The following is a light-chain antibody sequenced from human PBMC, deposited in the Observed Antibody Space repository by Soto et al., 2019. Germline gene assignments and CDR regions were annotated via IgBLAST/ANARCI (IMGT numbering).Light chain of an antibody. CDR3: YSYAGEYTHV. V-gene: IGLV2-11*01. Sequence: QSVLTQPRSVSGSPGQSVTISCTGTSSDVGRYNYVSWYQQHPGKAPKFVIYDVSKRPSGVPDRFSGSKSGNTASLTISGLQADDEADYYCYSYAGEYTHVYGTRTNVTVL. J-gene: IGLJ1*01. CDR2: DVS. CDR1: SSDVGRYNY.